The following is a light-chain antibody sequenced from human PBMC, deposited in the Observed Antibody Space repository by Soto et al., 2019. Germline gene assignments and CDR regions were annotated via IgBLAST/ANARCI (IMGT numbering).Light chain of an antibody. J-gene: IGLJ3*02. CDR3: GTWDSSLSVV. Sequence: QSLLTQPPSVSAAPGQKVTISCSGSSSNIGNNYVSWYQQLPGTAPKLLNYENNKRPSGIPDRFSGSKSGTSATLGITGLQTGDEADYYCGTWDSSLSVVFGGGTKLTVL. CDR1: SSNIGNNY. V-gene: IGLV1-51*02. CDR2: ENN.